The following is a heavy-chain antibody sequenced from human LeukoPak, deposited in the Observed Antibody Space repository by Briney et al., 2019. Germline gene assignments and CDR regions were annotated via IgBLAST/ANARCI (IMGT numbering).Heavy chain of an antibody. CDR1: GYTFTNYG. D-gene: IGHD3-22*01. V-gene: IGHV1-18*01. CDR3: ARGCPPRILYDSSSYYSYYFDY. Sequence: GASVKVSCKASGYTFTNYGISWVRQAPGQGLEWMGWISAYNGNTNFAQKLQGRVSMTTDTSTSTAYMELRRLRSDDTAVYYCARGCPPRILYDSSSYYSYYFDYWGQGTLVTVSS. CDR2: ISAYNGNT. J-gene: IGHJ4*02.